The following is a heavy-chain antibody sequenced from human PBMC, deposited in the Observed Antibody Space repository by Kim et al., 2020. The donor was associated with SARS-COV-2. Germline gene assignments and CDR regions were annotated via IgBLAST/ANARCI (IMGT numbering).Heavy chain of an antibody. J-gene: IGHJ4*02. CDR2: T. Sequence: TNYNPSLKSRVTISVDTSKNQFSLKLNSLTAADTAAYYCARRDMIRGIDYWGQGTLVTVSS. V-gene: IGHV4-34*01. D-gene: IGHD3-10*01. CDR3: ARRDMIRGIDY.